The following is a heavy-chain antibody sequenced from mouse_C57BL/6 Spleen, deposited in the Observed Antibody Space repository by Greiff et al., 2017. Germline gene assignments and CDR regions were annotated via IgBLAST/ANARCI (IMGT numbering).Heavy chain of an antibody. CDR3: ARESYGSSPLYYFDY. CDR1: GFTFSDYY. D-gene: IGHD1-1*01. V-gene: IGHV5-16*01. Sequence: EVMLVESEGGLVQPGSSMKLSCTASGFTFSDYYMAWVRQVPEKGLEWVANINYDGSSTYYLDSLQSRFIISRDNAKNILYLQMSSLKSDDTATYYCARESYGSSPLYYFDYWGQGTTLTVSS. CDR2: INYDGSST. J-gene: IGHJ2*01.